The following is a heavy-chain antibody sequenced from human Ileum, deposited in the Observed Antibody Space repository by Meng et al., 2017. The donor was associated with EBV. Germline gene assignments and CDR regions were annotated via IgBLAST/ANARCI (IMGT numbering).Heavy chain of an antibody. Sequence: QVQLGRCGAEVKKPGASLKVSCKASGYTFTNKDISWVRQATGQGLEWMEWMNPNTGTAHHAQKFNGTVSMTRDTSIPTANMELSSLTSEDTAVYYCVRTLERVDYWGQGTLVTVSS. CDR3: VRTLERVDY. D-gene: IGHD5-24*01. V-gene: IGHV1-8*01. J-gene: IGHJ4*02. CDR1: GYTFTNKD. CDR2: MNPNTGTA.